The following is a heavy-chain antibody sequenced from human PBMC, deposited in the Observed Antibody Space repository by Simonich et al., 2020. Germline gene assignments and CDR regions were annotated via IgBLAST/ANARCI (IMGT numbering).Heavy chain of an antibody. J-gene: IGHJ4*02. CDR2: IYSGGST. D-gene: IGHD2-8*01. CDR1: GFTVSSNY. CDR3: AKDGGYCTNGVCYYFDY. V-gene: IGHV3-53*01. Sequence: EVQLVESGGGLIQPGGSLRLSCAASGFTVSSNYMSWVRQAPGKGLGWVSVIYSGGSTYYADSVKGRFTISRDNSKNTLYLQMNSRRAEDTALYYCAKDGGYCTNGVCYYFDYWGQGTLVTVSS.